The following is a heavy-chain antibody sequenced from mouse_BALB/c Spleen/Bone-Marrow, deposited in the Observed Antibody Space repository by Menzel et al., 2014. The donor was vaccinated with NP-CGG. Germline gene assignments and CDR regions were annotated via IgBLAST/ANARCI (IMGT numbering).Heavy chain of an antibody. CDR3: GRNYYGSSYYFDY. CDR1: GFTSXSYG. Sequence: EVKLMESGGDLVKPGGSLKLSCVASGFTSXSYGMSWVRQTPDKRLEWVATISSGGSYTYYPDSVKGRFTISRDNAKNTLYLQMSSLKSEDTAMYYCGRNYYGSSYYFDYWGQGTTLTVSS. D-gene: IGHD1-1*01. V-gene: IGHV5-6*01. J-gene: IGHJ2*01. CDR2: ISSGGSYT.